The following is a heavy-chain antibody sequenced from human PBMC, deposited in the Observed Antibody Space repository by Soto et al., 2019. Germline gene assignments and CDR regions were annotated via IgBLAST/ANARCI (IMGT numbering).Heavy chain of an antibody. J-gene: IGHJ6*02. CDR2: IIPIFGTA. CDR3: ARARESPTVTTGYYGMDV. CDR1: GGTFSSYA. V-gene: IGHV1-69*13. Sequence: GASVKVSCKASGGTFSSYAISWVRQAPGQGLEWMGGIIPIFGTANYAQKFQGRVTITADESTSTAYMELSSLRSEDTAVYYCARARESPTVTTGYYGMDVWGQGTTVTVSS. D-gene: IGHD4-17*01.